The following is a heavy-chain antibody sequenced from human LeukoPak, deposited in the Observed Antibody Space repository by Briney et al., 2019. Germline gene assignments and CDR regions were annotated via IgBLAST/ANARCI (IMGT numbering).Heavy chain of an antibody. D-gene: IGHD5-12*01. CDR1: GFTFTSSA. J-gene: IGHJ6*02. Sequence: SVKVSCKASGFTFTSSAMQWARQARGQRLEWIGWIVVGSGNTNYAQKFQERVTITRDMSTSTAYMELSSLRSEDTAVYYCAFPTMATPNYGMDVWGQGTTVTVSS. CDR2: IVVGSGNT. V-gene: IGHV1-58*02. CDR3: AFPTMATPNYGMDV.